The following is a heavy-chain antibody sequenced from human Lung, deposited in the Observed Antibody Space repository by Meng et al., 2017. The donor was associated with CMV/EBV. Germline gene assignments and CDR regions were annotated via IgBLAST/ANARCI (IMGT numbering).Heavy chain of an antibody. Sequence: QVHLQESGPRLVKPSQTLSLTCTVSGGSISSGDYYWSWIRQPPGKGLEWIGYIYYSGSTYYNPSLKSRVTISVDTSKNQFSLKLSSVTAAETAVYYCARALDTAMVTFDYWGQGTLVTVSS. D-gene: IGHD5-18*01. CDR2: IYYSGST. V-gene: IGHV4-30-4*08. J-gene: IGHJ4*02. CDR1: GGSISSGDYY. CDR3: ARALDTAMVTFDY.